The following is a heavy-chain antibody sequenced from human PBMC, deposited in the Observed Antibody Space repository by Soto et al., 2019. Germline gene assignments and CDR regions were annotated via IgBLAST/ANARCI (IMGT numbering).Heavy chain of an antibody. J-gene: IGHJ6*02. Sequence: ASVKVSCKASGYSFTSYAIYWVRQAPGQRLEWMGWINAGNGNTKYSQKLQGRVTFTGDTSASTAHMELSSLRSEDTTVYFCARGVENIVVVLDVFGYYGMDVWGQGTTVTVSS. CDR2: INAGNGNT. D-gene: IGHD2-2*01. CDR1: GYSFTSYA. V-gene: IGHV1-3*01. CDR3: ARGVENIVVVLDVFGYYGMDV.